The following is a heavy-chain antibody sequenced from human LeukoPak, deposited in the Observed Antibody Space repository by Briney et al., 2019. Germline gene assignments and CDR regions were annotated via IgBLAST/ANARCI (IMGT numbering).Heavy chain of an antibody. V-gene: IGHV4-34*01. Sequence: PSETLSLTCAVYGGSLSGYYWSWIRQPPGKGLEWIGEINHSGSTNYNPSLKSRVTVSVDTSKNQFSLKLSSVTAADTAVYYCASSIAAIDYFDYWGQGTLVTVSS. D-gene: IGHD6-6*01. CDR2: INHSGST. CDR3: ASSIAAIDYFDY. J-gene: IGHJ4*02. CDR1: GGSLSGYY.